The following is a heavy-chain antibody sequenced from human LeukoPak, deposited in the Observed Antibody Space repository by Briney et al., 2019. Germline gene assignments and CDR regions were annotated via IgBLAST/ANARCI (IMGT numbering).Heavy chain of an antibody. J-gene: IGHJ3*02. CDR3: ASDGHDILTGWLGNDAFDI. CDR1: GYSISSGYY. CDR2: IYHSGST. V-gene: IGHV4-38-2*02. D-gene: IGHD3-9*01. Sequence: PSETLSLTCTVSGYSISSGYYWGWIRQPPGKGLEWIGSIYHSGSTYYNPSLKSRVTISVDTSKNQFSLKLSSVTAADTAVYYCASDGHDILTGWLGNDAFDIWGQGTMVTVSS.